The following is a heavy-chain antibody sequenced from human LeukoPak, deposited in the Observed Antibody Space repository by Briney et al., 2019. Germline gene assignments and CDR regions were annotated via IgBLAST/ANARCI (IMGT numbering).Heavy chain of an antibody. Sequence: GGSLRLSCAASGFTFSDYYMSWIRQAPGKGLEWVSYISSSGSTIYYADSVKGRFTISRDNAKNSLYLQMNTLRAEDTALYYCARDRGIASHAFDIWGQGTMVTVSS. CDR3: ARDRGIASHAFDI. CDR2: ISSSGSTI. CDR1: GFTFSDYY. J-gene: IGHJ3*02. V-gene: IGHV3-11*01. D-gene: IGHD6-6*01.